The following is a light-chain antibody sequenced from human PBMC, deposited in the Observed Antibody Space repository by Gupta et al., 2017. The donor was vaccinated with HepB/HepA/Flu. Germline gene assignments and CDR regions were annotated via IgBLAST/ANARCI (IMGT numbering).Light chain of an antibody. CDR2: GAS. CDR1: QGISSQ. V-gene: IGKV1-12*01. CDR3: QQGHSVPWT. J-gene: IGKJ1*01. Sequence: DLQLTQSPSSVSASVGDRVTITCRASQGISSQLVWYQQKAGKAPNLLIYGASSVQSGVPARFSGRGSGTDFTLTISSLQPEDVATYYCQQGHSVPWTFGQGTKVEIK.